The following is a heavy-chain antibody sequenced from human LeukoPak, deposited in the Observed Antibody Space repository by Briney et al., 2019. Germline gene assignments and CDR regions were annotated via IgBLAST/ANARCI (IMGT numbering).Heavy chain of an antibody. CDR2: ISGSGGST. D-gene: IGHD1-26*01. CDR3: AKDSATRAFDI. V-gene: IGHV3-23*01. CDR1: GFTFSSHW. Sequence: GGSLRLSCAASGFTFSSHWMSWVRQAPGKGLEWVSAISGSGGSTYYADSVKGRFTISRDNSKNTLYLQMNRLRAKDTAVYYCAKDSATRAFDIWGQGTMVTVSS. J-gene: IGHJ3*02.